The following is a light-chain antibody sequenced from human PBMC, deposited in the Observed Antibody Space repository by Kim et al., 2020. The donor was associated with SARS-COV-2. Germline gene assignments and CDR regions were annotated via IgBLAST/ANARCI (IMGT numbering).Light chain of an antibody. CDR3: QQYGSSPLYS. J-gene: IGKJ2*03. CDR2: GAS. CDR1: QSVNSSY. V-gene: IGKV3-20*01. Sequence: SPGRRATLPCRASQSVNSSYLAWYQQKPGQAPRLLIYGASSRATGIPDRFSGSGSGTDFTLTISRLEPEDFAVYYCQQYGSSPLYSFGQGTKLEIK.